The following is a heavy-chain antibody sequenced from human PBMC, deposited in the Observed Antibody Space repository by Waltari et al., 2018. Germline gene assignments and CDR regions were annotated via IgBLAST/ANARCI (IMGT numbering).Heavy chain of an antibody. CDR1: GFTFSSYW. CDR2: IKQDGSEK. D-gene: IGHD6-19*01. Sequence: EVQLVESGGGLVQPGGSLRLSCAASGFTFSSYWMSWVRQAPGKGLEWVANIKQDGSEKYYVDSVKCRFTISRDNAKNSLYLQMNSLRAEDTAVYYCARVGSGWYFWGFYFDYWGQGTLVTVSS. CDR3: ARVGSGWYFWGFYFDY. V-gene: IGHV3-7*01. J-gene: IGHJ4*02.